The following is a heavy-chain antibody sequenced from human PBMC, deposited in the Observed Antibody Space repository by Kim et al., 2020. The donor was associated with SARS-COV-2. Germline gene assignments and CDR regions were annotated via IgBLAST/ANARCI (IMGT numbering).Heavy chain of an antibody. J-gene: IGHJ6*02. CDR2: IYYSGST. V-gene: IGHV4-31*03. CDR3: ARGAEISSSWYGGLYYYGMDV. Sequence: SETLSLTCTVSGGSISSGGYYWSWIRQHPGKGLEWIGYIYYSGSTYYNPSLKSRVTISVDTSKNQFSLKLSSATAADTAVYYCARGAEISSSWYGGLYYYGMDVWGQGTPVTVSS. CDR1: GGSISSGGYY. D-gene: IGHD6-13*01.